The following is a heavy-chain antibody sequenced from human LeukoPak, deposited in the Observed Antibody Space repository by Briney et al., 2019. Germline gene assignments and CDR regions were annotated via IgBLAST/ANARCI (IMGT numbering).Heavy chain of an antibody. CDR3: ARHGRGTISWYEGWFDP. CDR2: IHYTGST. Sequence: PSETLSLTCTVSGGSISSYYWSWIRQPPGKGLEWIGYIHYTGSTNYSPSLKSRVTISVDTSKNQFSLKLSSVTAADTAVYYCARHGRGTISWYEGWFDPWGQGTLVTVSS. J-gene: IGHJ5*02. V-gene: IGHV4-59*01. D-gene: IGHD6-13*01. CDR1: GGSISSYY.